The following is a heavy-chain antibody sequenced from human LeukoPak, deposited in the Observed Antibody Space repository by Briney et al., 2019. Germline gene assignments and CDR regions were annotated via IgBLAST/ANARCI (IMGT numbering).Heavy chain of an antibody. CDR3: AKETVVVPADDWFGP. V-gene: IGHV4-59*01. CDR1: GGSINGDY. Sequence: PSETPSLTCTVSGGSINGDYWSWIRQTPGKGLEWIGYIHYSGRTSYNPSLKSRVTISVDTSKNQFSLRLASVTAADTAIYYCAKETVVVPADDWFGPWGQGTLVTVSS. D-gene: IGHD2-21*01. J-gene: IGHJ5*02. CDR2: IHYSGRT.